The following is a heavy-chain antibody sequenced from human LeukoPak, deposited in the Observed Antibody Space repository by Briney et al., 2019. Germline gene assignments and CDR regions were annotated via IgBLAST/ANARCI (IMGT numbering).Heavy chain of an antibody. CDR3: ARTNYYDSSGFDY. CDR1: GYTFTSYY. D-gene: IGHD3-22*01. V-gene: IGHV1-46*01. J-gene: IGHJ4*02. Sequence: GASVKVSCKASGYTFTSYYMHWVRQAPGQGLEWMGIINPSGGSTSYAQKFQGRVTMTRDTSISTAYMELSRLRSDDTAVYYCARTNYYDSSGFDYWGQGTLVTVSS. CDR2: INPSGGST.